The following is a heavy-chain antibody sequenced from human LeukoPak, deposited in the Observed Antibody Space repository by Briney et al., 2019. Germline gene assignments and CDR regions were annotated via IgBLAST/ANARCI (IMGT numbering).Heavy chain of an antibody. CDR3: ARVGYSSSWSPSDY. CDR2: IKDDGSGK. J-gene: IGHJ4*02. V-gene: IGHV3-7*01. D-gene: IGHD6-13*01. Sequence: GGSLRLSCAASGFTFSNCWMNWVRQAPGKGLEWVANIKDDGSGKYYVDSLKGRFTISRDNAKNSLYLQMNSLRAEDTAVYYCARVGYSSSWSPSDYWGQGALVTVSS. CDR1: GFTFSNCW.